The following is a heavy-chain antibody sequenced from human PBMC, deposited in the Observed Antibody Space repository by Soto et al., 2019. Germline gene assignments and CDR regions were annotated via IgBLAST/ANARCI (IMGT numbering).Heavy chain of an antibody. J-gene: IGHJ6*02. CDR2: INPNSGGT. Sequence: ASVKVSCKASGYTFTGYYMHWVRQAPGQGLEWMGWINPNSGGTNYAQKFQGRVTMTRDTSISTAYMELSRLRSDDTAVYYCARDSPPSVTTGVFYYYYGMDVWGQGTTVT. D-gene: IGHD4-17*01. V-gene: IGHV1-2*02. CDR3: ARDSPPSVTTGVFYYYYGMDV. CDR1: GYTFTGYY.